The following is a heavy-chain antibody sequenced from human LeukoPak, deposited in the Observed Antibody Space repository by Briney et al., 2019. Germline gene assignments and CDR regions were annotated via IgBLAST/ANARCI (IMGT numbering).Heavy chain of an antibody. Sequence: SETLSLTCTVSGGSISSGGYYWSWIRQPPGKGLEWIGYIYHSGITYYNPSLESRVTISVDTSKNQFSLKLSSVTAADTAVYYCARGTKRLNYFDYWGQGTLVTVSS. V-gene: IGHV4-30-2*01. J-gene: IGHJ4*02. CDR1: GGSISSGGYY. CDR2: IYHSGIT. CDR3: ARGTKRLNYFDY.